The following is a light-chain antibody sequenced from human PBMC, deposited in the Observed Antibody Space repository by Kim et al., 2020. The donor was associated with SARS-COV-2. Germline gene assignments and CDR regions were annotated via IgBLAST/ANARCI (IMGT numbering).Light chain of an antibody. V-gene: IGLV1-40*01. Sequence: VTSSRTESSSNIGAGYDVHWDQRLPGTAPKLLLYGNSNRPSGVPDRFSGSKSGTSASLAITGLQAEDEADYYGQSYDSSLSGSDVVFGGGTKVTVL. CDR1: SSNIGAGYD. CDR3: QSYDSSLSGSDVV. CDR2: GNS. J-gene: IGLJ2*01.